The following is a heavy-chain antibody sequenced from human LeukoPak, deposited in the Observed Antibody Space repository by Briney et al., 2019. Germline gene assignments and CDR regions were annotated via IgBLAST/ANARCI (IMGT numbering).Heavy chain of an antibody. J-gene: IGHJ4*02. V-gene: IGHV4-39*07. CDR1: GGSISSNGFY. CDR2: IYYSGST. Sequence: PSETLSLTCTVSGGSISSNGFYWGWIRQPPGKGLEWIGSIYYSGSTDYNPSLKSRVTISVDRSKNQFSLKLSSVTAADTAVYYCARANTYYDILTGYYVYYFDYWGQGTLVTVSS. D-gene: IGHD3-9*01. CDR3: ARANTYYDILTGYYVYYFDY.